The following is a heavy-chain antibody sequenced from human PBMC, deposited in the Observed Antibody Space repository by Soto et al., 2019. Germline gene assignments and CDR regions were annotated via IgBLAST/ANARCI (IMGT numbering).Heavy chain of an antibody. CDR2: IYHNGAP. CDR1: GGSISSTNW. V-gene: IGHV4-4*02. J-gene: IGHJ6*02. CDR3: GRWLGTSYGIDV. D-gene: IGHD3-10*01. Sequence: QVQLQESGPGLVQPSGTLSLTCAVSGGSISSTNWWSWVRQSPGKGLEWIGEIYHNGAPDYNPPLKSRVNISLDKSKDHVFLKLTSVTAADTAMYFCGRWLGTSYGIDVWGQGTAVNVSS.